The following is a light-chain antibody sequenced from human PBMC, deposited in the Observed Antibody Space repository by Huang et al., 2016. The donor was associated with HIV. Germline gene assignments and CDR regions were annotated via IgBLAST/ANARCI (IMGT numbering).Light chain of an antibody. CDR1: QNVYSN. Sequence: EIVMTQSPATLSVSPGERATLSCRASQNVYSNLAWYHQKPGQAPRLLIIGASTRATGIPARFSGSGSGTEFTLNISSLQSEDFAIYYCQQYNNWPPNTFGQGTKLEIK. V-gene: IGKV3-15*01. J-gene: IGKJ2*01. CDR3: QQYNNWPPNT. CDR2: GAS.